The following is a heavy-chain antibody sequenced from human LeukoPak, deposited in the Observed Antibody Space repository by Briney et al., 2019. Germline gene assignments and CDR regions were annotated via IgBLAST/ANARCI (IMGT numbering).Heavy chain of an antibody. J-gene: IGHJ4*02. CDR2: IKPDGSEK. Sequence: PGGSLRLSCSASGFNFINHYMSWVRQAPGKGLECVAKIKPDGSEKYYVDSVKGRLTISRDNSKNSLFLHLNGLRAEDTAVYYCVREIWWRFDYWGQGSLVTVSS. V-gene: IGHV3-7*01. CDR1: GFNFINHY. CDR3: VREIWWRFDY. D-gene: IGHD5-12*01.